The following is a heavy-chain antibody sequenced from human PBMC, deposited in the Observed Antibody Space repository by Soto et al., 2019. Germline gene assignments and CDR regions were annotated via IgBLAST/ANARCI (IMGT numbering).Heavy chain of an antibody. D-gene: IGHD3-10*01. CDR3: ARSIEVLGLAYYYGMDG. V-gene: IGHV5-10-1*01. J-gene: IGHJ6*02. Sequence: GESLKISCKGSGYSFTSYWISWVRQMPGKGLEWMGRIDPSDSYTNYSPSFQGHVTISADKSISTAYLQWSSLKASDTAMYYCARSIEVLGLAYYYGMDGWGQGTTVTVSS. CDR2: IDPSDSYT. CDR1: GYSFTSYW.